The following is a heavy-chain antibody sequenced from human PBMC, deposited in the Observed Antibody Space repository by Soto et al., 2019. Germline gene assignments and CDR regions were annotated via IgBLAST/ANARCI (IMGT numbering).Heavy chain of an antibody. J-gene: IGHJ4*02. Sequence: SETLSLTCTVSGGSISDDTYYWGWIRQPPGKGLEWIGSIYYSGTSSYNPSLKGRVTMSVDTSKKQLSLRLSSVTAADTAVYYCIISDSSGYYALTFHYWGQGTLVNVS. CDR3: IISDSSGYYALTFHY. CDR1: GGSISDDTYY. V-gene: IGHV4-39*01. CDR2: IYYSGTS. D-gene: IGHD3-22*01.